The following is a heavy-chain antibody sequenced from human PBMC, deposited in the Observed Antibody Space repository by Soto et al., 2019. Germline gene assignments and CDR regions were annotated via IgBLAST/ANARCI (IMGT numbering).Heavy chain of an antibody. J-gene: IGHJ6*03. V-gene: IGHV3-49*04. CDR3: TRIPERAGWAFYYYSYMDV. CDR2: IRSKAYGETT. CDR1: GFTFGDSA. Sequence: GGSLRLSCTASGFTFGDSAMSWVRQAPGKGLEWVGVIRSKAYGETTDYAASVKDRFAISRDDSKNIAYLQMNRLKTEDTAAYYCTRIPERAGWAFYYYSYMDVWGKGTTVTVSS. D-gene: IGHD1-26*01.